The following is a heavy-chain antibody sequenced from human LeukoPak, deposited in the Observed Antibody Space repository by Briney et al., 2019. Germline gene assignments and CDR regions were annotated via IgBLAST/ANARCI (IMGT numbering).Heavy chain of an antibody. Sequence: GGSLRLSCAASGFTFSDYSMNWVRQAPGKGLEWVSYISFSVNTKYYGDSVKGRFTIFRDNAKNSLYLHMDSLRAEDTAVYYCARGAYSSGWAYFDHWGRGTLVTVSS. V-gene: IGHV3-48*04. D-gene: IGHD6-19*01. CDR2: ISFSVNTK. CDR1: GFTFSDYS. J-gene: IGHJ4*02. CDR3: ARGAYSSGWAYFDH.